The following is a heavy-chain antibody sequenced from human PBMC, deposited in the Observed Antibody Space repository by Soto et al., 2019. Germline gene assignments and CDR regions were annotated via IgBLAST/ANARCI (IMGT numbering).Heavy chain of an antibody. CDR1: GFTFSCSA. V-gene: IGHV3-73*01. J-gene: IGHJ6*02. Sequence: GGSLRLSCAASGFTFSCSAMHWVRQASGKGLEWVGRIRSKANSYATAYAASVKGRFTISRDDSKNTAYLQMNSLKTEDTAVYYCTSGPPTXGYSYGYLYYYYYGMDVWGQGTTVTVSS. CDR3: TSGPPTXGYSYGYLYYYYYGMDV. CDR2: IRSKANSYAT. D-gene: IGHD5-18*01.